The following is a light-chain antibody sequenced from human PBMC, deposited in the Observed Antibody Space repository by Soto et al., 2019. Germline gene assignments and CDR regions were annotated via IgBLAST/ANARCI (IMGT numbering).Light chain of an antibody. CDR2: EGS. CDR3: CSYAGIRVL. Sequence: QSVLTQPASVSGSPGQSITISCTGTSSDVGNYNLVSWYQQHPGKAPKLMIYEGSKRPSGVSNRFSGSKSGNTASLTISGLQAEDEADYYCCSYAGIRVLFGGGTKVTVL. CDR1: SSDVGNYNL. V-gene: IGLV2-23*01. J-gene: IGLJ2*01.